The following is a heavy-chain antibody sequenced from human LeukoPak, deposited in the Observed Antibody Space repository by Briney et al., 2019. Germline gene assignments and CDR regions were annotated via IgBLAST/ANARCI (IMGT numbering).Heavy chain of an antibody. Sequence: PSETLSLTCTVSGGSITTYYWSWIRQPPGKGLEWIGFIFYSGTANYNPSLKSRVTISLNTSKTQFSLKLSSVTAADTAVYYCARPVAGSYFDYWGQGTLVTVSS. CDR3: ARPVAGSYFDY. J-gene: IGHJ4*02. D-gene: IGHD6-19*01. CDR1: GGSITTYY. V-gene: IGHV4-59*12. CDR2: IFYSGTA.